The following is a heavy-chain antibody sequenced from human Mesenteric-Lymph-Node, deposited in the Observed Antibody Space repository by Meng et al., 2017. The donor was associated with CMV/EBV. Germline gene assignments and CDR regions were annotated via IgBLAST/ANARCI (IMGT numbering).Heavy chain of an antibody. CDR1: GGSIGSGGYY. V-gene: IGHV4-31*02. J-gene: IGHJ5*02. Sequence: SGGSIGSGGYYWSWIRQHPGKGLEWVGYIHYSGTTYYKPYLKGRVTISVDTSKNQFSLKLSSVTAADTAVYYCAREGFSTVTTSCFDPWGQGTLVTVSS. CDR3: AREGFSTVTTSCFDP. CDR2: IHYSGTT. D-gene: IGHD4-17*01.